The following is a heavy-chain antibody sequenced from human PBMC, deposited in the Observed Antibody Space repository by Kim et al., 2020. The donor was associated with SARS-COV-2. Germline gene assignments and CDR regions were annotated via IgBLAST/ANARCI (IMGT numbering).Heavy chain of an antibody. V-gene: IGHV1-2*06. CDR2: IRPDNGDT. J-gene: IGHJ5*01. CDR3: AREGGGSGQWMVFFDF. CDR1: GYIFTGHY. Sequence: ASVKVSCQASGYIFTGHYIHWVRQAPGQGLEWMGRIRPDNGDTYYAQKFQGRVTWSRDMSITTVYMELRSLTSDDTAVYYGAREGGGSGQWMVFFDFWGQGSLVTVSS. D-gene: IGHD6-19*01.